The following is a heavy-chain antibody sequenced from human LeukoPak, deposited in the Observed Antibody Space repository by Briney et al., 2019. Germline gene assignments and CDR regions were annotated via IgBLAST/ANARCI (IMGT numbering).Heavy chain of an antibody. D-gene: IGHD1-26*01. Sequence: SETLSLTCTVSGGSISSSSYYWGWIRQPPGKGLEWIGSIYYSGSTYYNPSLKSRVTISVDTSKNQFSLKLSSVTAADTAVYYCARIVGALRDAFDIWGQGTMVTVSS. CDR1: GGSISSSSYY. J-gene: IGHJ3*02. CDR2: IYYSGST. V-gene: IGHV4-39*01. CDR3: ARIVGALRDAFDI.